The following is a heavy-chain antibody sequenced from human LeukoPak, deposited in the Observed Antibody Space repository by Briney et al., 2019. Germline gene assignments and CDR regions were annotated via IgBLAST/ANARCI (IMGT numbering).Heavy chain of an antibody. J-gene: IGHJ3*02. Sequence: SQTLSLTCTVAGGSISSGGYDWSWIRQHPGKGLEWIGYIYDSGSTYYNPSLKSRVTISVDTSKNQFSLKLRSVTAADTAVYYCAREAAEDVHYYDSSGYPHAFDIWGHGKIVAVSS. CDR2: IYDSGST. D-gene: IGHD3-22*01. CDR3: AREAAEDVHYYDSSGYPHAFDI. V-gene: IGHV4-31*03. CDR1: GGSISSGGYD.